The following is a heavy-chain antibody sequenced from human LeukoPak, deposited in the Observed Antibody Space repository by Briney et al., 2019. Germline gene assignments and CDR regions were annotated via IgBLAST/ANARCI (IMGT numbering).Heavy chain of an antibody. D-gene: IGHD3-3*01. J-gene: IGHJ4*02. Sequence: GSLRLSWAASGFTFNFYDMNLVRQAPGKGLEWVSSISSRSTSIYYADSVKGRFTISRDNAKSSLYLQMNSLRAEDTAVYWCARDYIAYDPLDYWGQGTLVTVSS. CDR2: ISSRSTSI. CDR1: GFTFNFYD. V-gene: IGHV3-21*01. CDR3: ARDYIAYDPLDY.